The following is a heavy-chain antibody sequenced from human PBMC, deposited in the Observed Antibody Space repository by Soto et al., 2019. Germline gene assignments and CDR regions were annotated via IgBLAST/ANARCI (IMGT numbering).Heavy chain of an antibody. V-gene: IGHV4-59*01. CDR1: GGSISSYY. CDR3: ARTGGNPGWVFGY. Sequence: SETLSLTCTVSGGSISSYYWSWIRQPPGKGLEWIGYIYYSGSTNYNPSLKSRVTISVDTSKNQFSLKLSSVTAADTAMYYCARTGGNPGWVFGYWGQGTLVTVSS. J-gene: IGHJ4*02. D-gene: IGHD1-26*01. CDR2: IYYSGST.